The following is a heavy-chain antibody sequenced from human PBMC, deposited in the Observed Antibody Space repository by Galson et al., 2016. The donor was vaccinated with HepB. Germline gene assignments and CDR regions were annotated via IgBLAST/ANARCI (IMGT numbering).Heavy chain of an antibody. CDR1: GGSISSTNW. D-gene: IGHD6-13*01. CDR2: IYHSGST. J-gene: IGHJ6*02. V-gene: IGHV4-4*02. CDR3: ARDSRYSSSWPYYYYGMDV. Sequence: SETLSLTCAVSGGSISSTNWWSWVRQPPGKGLEWIGEIYHSGSTNYNPSLKSRVTISVDNSKNQFSLKLSSVTAADTAVYYCARDSRYSSSWPYYYYGMDVRGQGTLVIVSS.